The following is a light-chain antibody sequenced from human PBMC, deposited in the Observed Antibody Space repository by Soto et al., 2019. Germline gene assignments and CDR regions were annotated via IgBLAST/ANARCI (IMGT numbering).Light chain of an antibody. V-gene: IGLV2-23*01. Sequence: QSVLTQPASLSGPPGQSITISCTGTISDVGSYNLVSWYQQHPGKAPKLMIYEGSKRPSGVSNRFSGSKSGNTASLTISGLQAEDEADYYCCSYAGSSTYVFGTGTKV. CDR2: EGS. J-gene: IGLJ1*01. CDR1: ISDVGSYNL. CDR3: CSYAGSSTYV.